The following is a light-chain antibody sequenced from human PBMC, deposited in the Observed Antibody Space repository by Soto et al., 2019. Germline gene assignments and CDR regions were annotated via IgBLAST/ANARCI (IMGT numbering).Light chain of an antibody. CDR3: SSAAGSNTL. CDR1: SSDVGGYNY. CDR2: EVS. V-gene: IGLV2-8*01. Sequence: QSALTQPPSASGSPGQSVTISCTGTSSDVGGYNYVSWYQQHPGKAPKLMIYEVSERPSGVPDRSSGYKSGNTASLSVSGLQAEDEADYYCSSAAGSNTLFGTGTQVPLL. J-gene: IGLJ1*01.